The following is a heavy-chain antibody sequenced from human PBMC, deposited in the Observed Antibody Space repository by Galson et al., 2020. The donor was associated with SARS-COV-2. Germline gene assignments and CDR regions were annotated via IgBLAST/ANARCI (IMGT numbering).Heavy chain of an antibody. CDR1: GDSVSIAIYY. D-gene: IGHD3-10*01. CDR3: ARGKGWFGDLSGRGWFDP. Sequence: SETLSLTCSVSGDSVSIAIYYWGWIRQAPGKGLEWIGNIYHSGTTNYNPSLHSRVTMSQDTSSNQFFLKLTSVTAADTAVYYCARGKGWFGDLSGRGWFDPWGPGTLVTVSS. J-gene: IGHJ5*02. CDR2: IYHSGTT. V-gene: IGHV4-61*01.